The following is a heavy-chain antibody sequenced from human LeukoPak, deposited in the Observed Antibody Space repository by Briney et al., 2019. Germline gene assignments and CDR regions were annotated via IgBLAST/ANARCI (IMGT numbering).Heavy chain of an antibody. CDR1: GDSISSSNW. CDR2: IYHSGST. J-gene: IGHJ4*02. Sequence: TETLSLTCAVSGDSISSSNWWNWVRQPPGKGLEWIGEIYHSGSTYYNPSLKSRVTISVDTSKNQFSLKLSSVTAADTAVYYCASRLRGLLLGEYHYFDYWGQGTLVTVSS. V-gene: IGHV4-4*02. CDR3: ASRLRGLLLGEYHYFDY. D-gene: IGHD3-22*01.